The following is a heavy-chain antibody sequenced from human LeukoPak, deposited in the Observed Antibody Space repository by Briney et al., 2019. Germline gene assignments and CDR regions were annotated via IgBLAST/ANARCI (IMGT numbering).Heavy chain of an antibody. Sequence: SETLSLTCTVSGGSISSYYWSWIRQPPGKGLEWIGYIYYSGSTNYNPSLKSRVTISVDTSKNQFSLKLSSVTAADTAVYYCARGRYYGTGSYYTSDYWGQGTLVTVSS. CDR3: ARGRYYGTGSYYTSDY. CDR2: IYYSGST. J-gene: IGHJ4*02. D-gene: IGHD3-10*01. CDR1: GGSISSYY. V-gene: IGHV4-59*01.